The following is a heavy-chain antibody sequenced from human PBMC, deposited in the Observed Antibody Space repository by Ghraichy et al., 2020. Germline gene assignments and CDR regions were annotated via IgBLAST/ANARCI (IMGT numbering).Heavy chain of an antibody. J-gene: IGHJ5*02. Sequence: SETLSLTCTVSGDSVSSESYYWIWIRQPPGKGLEWIVYIYYSANTNYNPSLKSRVTISVDTSKNQFSLKVSSATAADTAIYSCASDRPTSGSYAFDPWGQGSLVTVSS. CDR2: IYYSANT. CDR1: GDSVSSESYY. CDR3: ASDRPTSGSYAFDP. V-gene: IGHV4-61*01. D-gene: IGHD1-26*01.